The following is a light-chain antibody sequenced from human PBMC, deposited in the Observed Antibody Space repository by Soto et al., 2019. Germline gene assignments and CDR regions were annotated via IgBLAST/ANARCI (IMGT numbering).Light chain of an antibody. CDR3: CSYAGSSTLR. CDR2: EGS. J-gene: IGLJ3*02. CDR1: SSDVGSYNL. Sequence: QSVLTQPASVSGSPGQAITISCTGTSSDVGSYNLVSWYQQHPGKAPKLMIYEGSTRPSGVSNRFSGSKSGNTASLTISGLQADDGAGYYCCSYAGSSTLRFGGGTKLTVL. V-gene: IGLV2-23*01.